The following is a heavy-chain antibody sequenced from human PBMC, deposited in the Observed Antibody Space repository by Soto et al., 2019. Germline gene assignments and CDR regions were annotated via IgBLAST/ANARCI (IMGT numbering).Heavy chain of an antibody. CDR3: ARDRTLNPLTSLNLFDP. Sequence: SVKVSCKASGGTFSSYTISWVRQAPGQGLEWMGRIIPILGIANYAQKFQGRVTITADKSTSTAYMELSSPRSEDTAVYYCARDRTLNPLTSLNLFDPWGQGTLVTGSS. D-gene: IGHD3-16*01. V-gene: IGHV1-69*04. CDR1: GGTFSSYT. CDR2: IIPILGIA. J-gene: IGHJ5*02.